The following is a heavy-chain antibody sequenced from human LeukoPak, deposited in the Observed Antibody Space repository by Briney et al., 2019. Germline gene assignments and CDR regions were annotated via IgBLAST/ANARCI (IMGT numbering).Heavy chain of an antibody. Sequence: GASVKVSCKVSGYTLTELSMHWVRQAPGKGLEWMGGFDPEDGETIYAQKFQGRVTMTRDTSISTAYMELSRLRSDDTAVYYCARVYSGYGDLDYWGQGTLVTVSS. CDR1: GYTLTELS. CDR2: FDPEDGET. D-gene: IGHD5-12*01. CDR3: ARVYSGYGDLDY. J-gene: IGHJ4*02. V-gene: IGHV1-24*01.